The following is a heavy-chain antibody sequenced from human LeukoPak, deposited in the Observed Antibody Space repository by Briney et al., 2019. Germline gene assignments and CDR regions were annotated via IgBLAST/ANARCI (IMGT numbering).Heavy chain of an antibody. CDR1: GFTLGRHD. CDR2: ISSGHHA. CDR3: VREARGYHYTYFDY. J-gene: IGHJ4*02. V-gene: IGHV3-13*01. Sequence: PGGSLRLSCTASGFTLGRHDMHWVRQTTGDGLEWVASISSGHHAFHSGSVKGRFTVSIEDAKNSLYIQMNSLRAGDTAVYYCVREARGYHYTYFDYWGQGSLVTVSS. D-gene: IGHD3-22*01.